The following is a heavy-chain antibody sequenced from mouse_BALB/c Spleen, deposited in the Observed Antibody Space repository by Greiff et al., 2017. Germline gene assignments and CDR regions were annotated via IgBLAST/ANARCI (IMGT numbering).Heavy chain of an antibody. V-gene: IGHV1S81*02. CDR3: ARGYYGSSPPFAY. D-gene: IGHD1-1*01. Sequence: QVQLQQPGAELVKPGASVKLSCKASGYTFTSYWMHWVKQRPGQGLEWIGEINPSNGRTNYNEKFKSKATLTVDKSSSTAYMQLSSLTSEDSAVYYCARGYYGSSPPFAYWGQGTLVTVSA. CDR1: GYTFTSYW. J-gene: IGHJ3*01. CDR2: INPSNGRT.